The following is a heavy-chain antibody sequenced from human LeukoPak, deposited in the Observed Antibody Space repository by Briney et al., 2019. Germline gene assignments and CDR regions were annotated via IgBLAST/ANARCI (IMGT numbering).Heavy chain of an antibody. D-gene: IGHD6-19*01. CDR2: ISGSGGST. Sequence: GGSLRLSCAASGFTFSSYAMSWVRQAPGKGLEWVSAISGSGGSTYYADSVKGRFTISRDNSKNTLYLQMNSLRAEDTAVYYYARAIGWSLASDYWGQGTLVTVSS. CDR1: GFTFSSYA. CDR3: ARAIGWSLASDY. V-gene: IGHV3-23*01. J-gene: IGHJ4*02.